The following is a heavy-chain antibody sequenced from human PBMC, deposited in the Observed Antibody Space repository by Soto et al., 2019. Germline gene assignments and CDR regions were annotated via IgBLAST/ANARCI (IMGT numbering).Heavy chain of an antibody. V-gene: IGHV3-30-3*01. CDR2: ISYDGSNK. J-gene: IGHJ3*02. D-gene: IGHD2-2*01. CDR3: ARVVKAPPDYDAFDI. Sequence: QVQLVESGGGVVQPGRSLRLSCAASGFTFSSYAMHWVRQAPGKGLEWVAVISYDGSNKYYADSVKGRFTISRDNSKNTLYLQMNSLRAEDTAEYYCARVVKAPPDYDAFDIWGQGTMVTVSS. CDR1: GFTFSSYA.